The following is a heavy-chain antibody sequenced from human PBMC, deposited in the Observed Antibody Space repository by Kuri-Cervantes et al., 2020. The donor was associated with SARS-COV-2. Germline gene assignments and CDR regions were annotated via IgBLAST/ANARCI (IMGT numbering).Heavy chain of an antibody. J-gene: IGHJ3*02. CDR3: AGGFLGCGEDAFDI. V-gene: IGHV1-18*04. Sequence: ASVTVSCKASAYTFTSYGISWVGQAPGQGREWLGWISAYNGNTNYAQKLQGRVTMTTANSTSTAYMELRSMRSDDKAVYYWAGGFLGCGEDAFDIWGQGTMVTVSS. CDR2: ISAYNGNT. D-gene: IGHD2-21*01. CDR1: AYTFTSYG.